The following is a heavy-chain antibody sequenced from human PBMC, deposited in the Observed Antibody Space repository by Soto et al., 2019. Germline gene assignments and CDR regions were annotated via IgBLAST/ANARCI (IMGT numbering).Heavy chain of an antibody. CDR2: IYYSGST. CDR3: ARVGIFADYYYGMDV. Sequence: PSETLSLTCSVSGCSIXNHYWSWIRQPPGKGLEWIGYIYYSGSTYYNPSLKSRVTISVDTSKNQFSLKLSSVTAADTAVYYCARVGIFADYYYGMDVWGQGTTVTVSS. CDR1: GCSIXNHY. V-gene: IGHV4-59*06. D-gene: IGHD1-26*01. J-gene: IGHJ6*02.